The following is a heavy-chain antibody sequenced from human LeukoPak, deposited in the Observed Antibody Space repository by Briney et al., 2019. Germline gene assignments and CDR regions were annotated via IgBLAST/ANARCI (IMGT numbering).Heavy chain of an antibody. Sequence: SETLSLTCAVYGGSFSGYYWSWIRQPPGKGLEWIGEINHSGSTNYNPSLKSRVTISVDTSKNQFSLKLSSVTAADTAVYYCASSPAGRNYYCDSSGYYSDYWGQGTLVTVSS. CDR3: ASSPAGRNYYCDSSGYYSDY. CDR1: GGSFSGYY. V-gene: IGHV4-34*01. J-gene: IGHJ4*02. D-gene: IGHD3-22*01. CDR2: INHSGST.